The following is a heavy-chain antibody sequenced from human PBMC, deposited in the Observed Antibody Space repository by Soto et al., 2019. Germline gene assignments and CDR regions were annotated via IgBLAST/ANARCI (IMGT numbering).Heavy chain of an antibody. Sequence: SETLSLTCAVYGGSFSGYYWSWIRKPPGQGLEWIGEINHSGSTNYNPSLKSRVTISVATSKIQFSLKLSSVTAADTAVYYWARAPGYSITQADDYWGQGTRV. CDR1: GGSFSGYY. CDR3: ARAPGYSITQADDY. CDR2: INHSGST. V-gene: IGHV4-34*01. J-gene: IGHJ4*02. D-gene: IGHD6-13*01.